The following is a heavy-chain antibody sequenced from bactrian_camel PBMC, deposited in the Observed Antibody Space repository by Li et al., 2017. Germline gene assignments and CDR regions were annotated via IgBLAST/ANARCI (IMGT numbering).Heavy chain of an antibody. CDR1: GFSFGSYA. V-gene: IGHV3S31*01. CDR2: ITYTSDST. D-gene: IGHD5*01. J-gene: IGHJ4*01. Sequence: QLVESGGGLAQPGGSLRLSCATSGFSFGSYAMTWVRQAPGKERERVSCITYTSDSTYYADSVKGRFTISRDDAKNTLYLQMNSLKPEDTAMYYCTNHNAGFEYWGQGTQVTVS. CDR3: TNHNAGFEY.